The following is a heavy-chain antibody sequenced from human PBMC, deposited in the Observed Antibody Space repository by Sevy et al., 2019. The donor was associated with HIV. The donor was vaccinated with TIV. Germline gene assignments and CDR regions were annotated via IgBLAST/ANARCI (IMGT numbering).Heavy chain of an antibody. CDR3: VRVLSSSWTTLGYFDF. CDR2: IRSKAYGGTT. J-gene: IGHJ4*02. D-gene: IGHD6-13*01. V-gene: IGHV3-49*04. CDR1: GFTFGDYA. Sequence: GGSLRLSCTGSGFTFGDYALTWVRQAPGKGLEWVSFIRSKAYGGTTEYAASVKGRFTISRDDSNSIVYVQMNSLKTEDTAIYYCVRVLSSSWTTLGYFDFWGQGTLVTVSS.